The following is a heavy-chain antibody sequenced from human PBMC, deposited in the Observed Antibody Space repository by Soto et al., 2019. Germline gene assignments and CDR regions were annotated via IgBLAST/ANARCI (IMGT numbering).Heavy chain of an antibody. D-gene: IGHD3-3*01. Sequence: QVQLQESGPGLVKPAQTLSLTCTVSGGSIATGGHYWSWIRQHPGKGLEWIGYIYYSGSTHYNPSLKSRVIISIDTSKKQFSLKVNSATAADTAVYYCARGLFFGSGPLQDFDYWGQGTLVTVSS. CDR2: IYYSGST. J-gene: IGHJ4*02. CDR3: ARGLFFGSGPLQDFDY. V-gene: IGHV4-31*03. CDR1: GGSIATGGHY.